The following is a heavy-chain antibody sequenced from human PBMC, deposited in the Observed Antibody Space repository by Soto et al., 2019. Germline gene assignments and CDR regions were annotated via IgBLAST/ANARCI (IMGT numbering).Heavy chain of an antibody. CDR3: ARVRPGTYSSSSVFAY. Sequence: SETLSLTCTVSGGSISSYYWSWIRQPPGKGLEWIGYIYYSGSTNYNPSLKGRVTISVDTSKNQFSLKLSSVTAADTAVYYCARVRPGTYSSSSVFAYWGQGTLVTVSS. CDR1: GGSISSYY. V-gene: IGHV4-59*01. J-gene: IGHJ4*02. CDR2: IYYSGST. D-gene: IGHD6-6*01.